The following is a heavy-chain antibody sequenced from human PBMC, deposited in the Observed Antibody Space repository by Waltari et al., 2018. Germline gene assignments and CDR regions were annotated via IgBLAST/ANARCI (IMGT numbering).Heavy chain of an antibody. D-gene: IGHD2-2*03. CDR2: INPNTGDT. J-gene: IGHJ5*01. CDR1: GYVFPAYY. CDR3: ATDFFLGSGYLSTTNWFDP. Sequence: LVQSASELKKPGASVLVSCKTSGYVFPAYYIHWVRQAPGQGLEWMGWINPNTGDTHYKQKFKARLTLTRDTSINTSYMELRKLTSDDTATYFCATDFFLGSGYLSTTNWFDPWGQGTQVVVSS. V-gene: IGHV1-2*02.